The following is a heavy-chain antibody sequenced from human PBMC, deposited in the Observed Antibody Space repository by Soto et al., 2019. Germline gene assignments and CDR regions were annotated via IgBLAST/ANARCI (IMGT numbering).Heavy chain of an antibody. Sequence: SETLSLTCTVSGGSISSSSYYWGWIRQPPGKGLEWIGSIYYSGSTYYNPSLKSRVTISVDTSKNQFSLKLSSVTTADTAVYCCARTYDSSGYYYGHWFDPWGQGTLVTVSS. CDR1: GGSISSSSYY. J-gene: IGHJ5*02. D-gene: IGHD3-22*01. CDR2: IYYSGST. V-gene: IGHV4-39*01. CDR3: ARTYDSSGYYYGHWFDP.